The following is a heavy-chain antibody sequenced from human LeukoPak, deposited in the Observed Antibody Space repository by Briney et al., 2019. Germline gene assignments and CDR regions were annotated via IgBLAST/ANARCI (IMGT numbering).Heavy chain of an antibody. V-gene: IGHV4-34*01. D-gene: IGHD3-22*01. Sequence: SETLSLTCAVYGGSFSGYYWSWIRQPPGKGLEWIGEINHSGSTNYNPSLKSRVTISVDTSKNQFSLKLSSVTAADTAVYYCARYLHGSSGREFYYFDYWGQGTLVTVSS. CDR3: ARYLHGSSGREFYYFDY. CDR2: INHSGST. J-gene: IGHJ4*02. CDR1: GGSFSGYY.